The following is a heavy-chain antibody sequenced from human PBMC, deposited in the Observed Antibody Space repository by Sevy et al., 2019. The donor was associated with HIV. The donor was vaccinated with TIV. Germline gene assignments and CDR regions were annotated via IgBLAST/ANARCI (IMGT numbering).Heavy chain of an antibody. CDR3: AGENAWGRGYS. CDR2: IYYNGHI. CDR1: GGSITSLY. V-gene: IGHV4-59*08. Sequence: SETLSLTCTVSGGSITSLYWNWIRQPPGKGREWIANIYYNGHINYNPSLKSRVTLSLDTSKNQFSLRLSSVTAAATAMYYCAGENAWGRGYSWGQGTLVTVS. J-gene: IGHJ4*02. D-gene: IGHD1-26*01.